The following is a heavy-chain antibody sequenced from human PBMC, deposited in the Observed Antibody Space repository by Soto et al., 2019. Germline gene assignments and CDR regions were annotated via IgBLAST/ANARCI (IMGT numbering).Heavy chain of an antibody. V-gene: IGHV3-23*01. CDR3: AKNKERELPRVIEF. CDR1: GLTFSNYA. CDR2: MSGSSSTT. D-gene: IGHD3-16*02. Sequence: GGSLRLSCETSGLTFSNYAMSWVRQAPVGGLEWVSSMSGSSSTTYYADSVRGRFTISRDRSKNTLYLQMSSLRAEDTALYYCAKNKERELPRVIEFWGQGTLVTVSS. J-gene: IGHJ4*02.